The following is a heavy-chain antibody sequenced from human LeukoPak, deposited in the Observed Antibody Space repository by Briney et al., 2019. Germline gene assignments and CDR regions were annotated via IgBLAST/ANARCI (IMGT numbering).Heavy chain of an antibody. Sequence: GGSLRLSCAASGFNFSAYYMHWVRQAPGKGLVWVSRINRDRTKADYADSVKGRFTISRDNAKNTLYLQMNSLRVEDRAVYYCARDSAVADYWGQGTLVTVSS. J-gene: IGHJ4*02. CDR2: INRDRTKA. CDR3: ARDSAVADY. CDR1: GFNFSAYY. D-gene: IGHD6-19*01. V-gene: IGHV3-74*01.